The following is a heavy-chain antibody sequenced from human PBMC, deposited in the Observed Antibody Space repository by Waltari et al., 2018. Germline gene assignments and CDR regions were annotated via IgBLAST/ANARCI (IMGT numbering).Heavy chain of an antibody. CDR2: IYYSGST. J-gene: IGHJ4*02. CDR3: ARAGNYYDSSGYSYVGLFDY. Sequence: QVQLQESGPGLVKPSETLSLTCTVSGGSISSYYWSWIRQPPGKGLEWIGYIYYSGSTNYNPALKSRVTISVDTSKTQFSLKLSSVTAADTAVYYCARAGNYYDSSGYSYVGLFDYWGQGTLVTVSS. V-gene: IGHV4-59*01. D-gene: IGHD3-22*01. CDR1: GGSISSYY.